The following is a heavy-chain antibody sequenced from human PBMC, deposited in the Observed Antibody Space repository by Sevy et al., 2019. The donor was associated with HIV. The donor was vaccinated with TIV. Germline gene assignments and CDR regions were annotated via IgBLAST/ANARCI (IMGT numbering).Heavy chain of an antibody. CDR3: ASRLSYSYGYGSY. V-gene: IGHV3-53*01. CDR1: GFTVSSNY. CDR2: IYSGGRT. D-gene: IGHD5-18*01. Sequence: GGSLRLSCAASGFTVSSNYMSWVRQAPGKGLECVSVIYSGGRTYYADSVKGRFTISRDNSKNTRNLQMNSLRAEDTAVYYCASRLSYSYGYGSYWGQGTLVTVSS. J-gene: IGHJ4*02.